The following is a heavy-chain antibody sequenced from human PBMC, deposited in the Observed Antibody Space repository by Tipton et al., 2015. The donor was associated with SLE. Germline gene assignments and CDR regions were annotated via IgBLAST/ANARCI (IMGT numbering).Heavy chain of an antibody. J-gene: IGHJ2*01. CDR1: GDSISTTYW. V-gene: IGHV4-4*02. CDR2: IFHTGST. Sequence: TLSLTCAVSGDSISTTYWWSWVRQPPGKGLEWIGEIFHTGSTNYNQSLKSRVTMSVDKSKNQFSLKLRSVTAADTAVYYCARVRESRYFDLWGRGTLVTVSS. CDR3: ARVRESRYFDL.